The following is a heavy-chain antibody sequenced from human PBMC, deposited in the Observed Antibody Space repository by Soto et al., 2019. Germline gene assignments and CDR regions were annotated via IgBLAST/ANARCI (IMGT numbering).Heavy chain of an antibody. V-gene: IGHV1-18*01. CDR1: GYTFTSYG. CDR3: AIGYDFWSVYYSGYFDY. D-gene: IGHD3-3*01. Sequence: QVQLVQSGAEVKKPGAPVKVSCKTSGYTFTSYGVTWVRQAPGQGLEWMGWISAYNGNTNYAQKFQGRITMTTDTSTSTAYMELRSLRSDDTAVYYCAIGYDFWSVYYSGYFDYWGQGTLVTVSS. J-gene: IGHJ4*02. CDR2: ISAYNGNT.